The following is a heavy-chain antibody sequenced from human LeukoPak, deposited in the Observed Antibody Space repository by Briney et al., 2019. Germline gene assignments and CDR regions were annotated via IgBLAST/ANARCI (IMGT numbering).Heavy chain of an antibody. D-gene: IGHD2-15*01. CDR2: IYSGGST. Sequence: GGSLRLSCAASGFTVSSNYMSWVRQAPGKGLEWVSIIYSGGSTYYADSVKGRSTISRDNSKNTLYLQMNSLRAEDTAVYYCARALGDCSGGSCYGDYYYGMDVWGQGTTVTVSS. CDR3: ARALGDCSGGSCYGDYYYGMDV. V-gene: IGHV3-53*01. J-gene: IGHJ6*02. CDR1: GFTVSSNY.